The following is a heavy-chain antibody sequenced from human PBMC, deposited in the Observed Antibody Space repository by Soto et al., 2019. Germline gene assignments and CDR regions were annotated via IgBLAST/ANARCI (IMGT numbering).Heavy chain of an antibody. CDR3: ARAYYDILTGYYIAQFYYFDY. J-gene: IGHJ4*02. Sequence: PSETLSLTCTVSGGSISSSSYYWGWIRQPPGKGLEWIGSIYYSGSTYYNPSLKSRVTISVDTSKNQFSLKLSSVTAADTAVYYCARAYYDILTGYYIAQFYYFDYWGQGTLVTVSS. CDR1: GGSISSSSYY. D-gene: IGHD3-9*01. V-gene: IGHV4-39*01. CDR2: IYYSGST.